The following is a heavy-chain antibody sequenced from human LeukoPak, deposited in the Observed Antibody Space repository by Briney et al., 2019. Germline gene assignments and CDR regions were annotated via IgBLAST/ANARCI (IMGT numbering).Heavy chain of an antibody. J-gene: IGHJ4*02. D-gene: IGHD4-17*01. Sequence: GASVKVSCKASGGTFSSYAISWVRQAPGQGLEWMGGIIPIFGTANYAQKFQGRVTITADESTSTAYMELSSLRSEDTAVYYCASGLKRSYGDYSYFDYWGQGTLVTVSS. CDR3: ASGLKRSYGDYSYFDY. CDR2: IIPIFGTA. V-gene: IGHV1-69*13. CDR1: GGTFSSYA.